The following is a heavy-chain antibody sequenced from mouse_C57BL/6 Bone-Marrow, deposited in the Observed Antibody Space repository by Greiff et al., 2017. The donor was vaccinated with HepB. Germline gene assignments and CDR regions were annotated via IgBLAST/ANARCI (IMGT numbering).Heavy chain of an antibody. CDR3: ARRDGNSAWFAY. Sequence: QVQLQQPGAELVKPGASVKLSCKASGYTFTSYWMHWVKQRPGQGLEWIGMIHPNSGSTNYNEKFKSKATLTVDKSSSTAYMQLSSLTSEDSAVYYCARRDGNSAWFAYWGQGTLVTVSA. J-gene: IGHJ3*01. D-gene: IGHD2-1*01. V-gene: IGHV1-64*01. CDR2: IHPNSGST. CDR1: GYTFTSYW.